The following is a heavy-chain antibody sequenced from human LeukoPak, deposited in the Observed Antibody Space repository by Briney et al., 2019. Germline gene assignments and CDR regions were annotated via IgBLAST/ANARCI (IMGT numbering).Heavy chain of an antibody. D-gene: IGHD6-13*01. CDR3: ARWYSSSWYFDY. V-gene: IGHV4-31*03. CDR2: IYYSGST. CDR1: GGSISSGGYY. J-gene: IGHJ4*02. Sequence: SETLSLTCTVSGGSISSGGYYWSWIRQDPGKGLEWIGYIYYSGSTYYNPSLKSRVTISVDTSKNQFSLKLSSVTAADTAVYYCARWYSSSWYFDYWGQGTLVTASS.